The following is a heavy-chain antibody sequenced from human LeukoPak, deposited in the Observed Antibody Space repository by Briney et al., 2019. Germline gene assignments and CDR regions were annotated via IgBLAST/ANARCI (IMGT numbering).Heavy chain of an antibody. CDR1: GFTVSGNS. CDR2: IYSDNT. Sequence: GGSLRLSCTVSGFTVSGNSMSWVRQAPGKGLEWVSFIYSDNTHYSDSVKGRFTISRDNSKNTVYLEMNKLRAEDTAVYYCAKSRFSGINDAFDIWGQGSLVTVSS. CDR3: AKSRFSGINDAFDI. J-gene: IGHJ3*02. V-gene: IGHV3-53*01. D-gene: IGHD6-19*01.